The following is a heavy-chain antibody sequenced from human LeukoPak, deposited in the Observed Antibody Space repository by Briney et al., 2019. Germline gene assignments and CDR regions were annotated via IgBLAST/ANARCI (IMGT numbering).Heavy chain of an antibody. CDR3: ARGTTVIQTLDY. V-gene: IGHV1-2*06. J-gene: IGHJ4*02. Sequence: ASVKVSCTASGYTFTGYYMHWVRQAPGQGLKWMGRITPNSGGTNYAQKVQGRVIMTRDTSISTAYMELSRLRSDDTAVYYCARGTTVIQTLDYWGQGTLVTVSS. CDR1: GYTFTGYY. CDR2: ITPNSGGT. D-gene: IGHD4-17*01.